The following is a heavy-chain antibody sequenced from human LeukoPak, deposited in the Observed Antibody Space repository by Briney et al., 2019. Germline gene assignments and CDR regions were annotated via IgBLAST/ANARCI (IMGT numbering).Heavy chain of an antibody. V-gene: IGHV3-30*18. D-gene: IGHD1-26*01. CDR3: AKVREVLIYYFDY. CDR1: GFTFSSYG. CDR2: ISYDGSNK. J-gene: IGHJ4*02. Sequence: GGTLRLSCAASGFTFSSYGMSWVRQAPGKGLEWVAVISYDGSNKYYADSVKGRFTISRDNSRNTLYLQMNSLRAEDTAVYYCAKVREVLIYYFDYWGQGTLVTVSS.